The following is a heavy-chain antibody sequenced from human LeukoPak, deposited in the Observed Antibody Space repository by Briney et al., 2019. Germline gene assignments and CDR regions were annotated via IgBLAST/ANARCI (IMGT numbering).Heavy chain of an antibody. CDR2: MNPNSANT. J-gene: IGHJ4*02. Sequence: GASVKVSCKASGYTFTSYDINWVRQATGQGLEWMGWMNPNSANTGYAQKFQGRVTMTGDTSINTAYMELSSLTPEDTAVYYCARGWFGEIPFLDFWGQGTLVTVSS. V-gene: IGHV1-8*01. D-gene: IGHD3-10*01. CDR3: ARGWFGEIPFLDF. CDR1: GYTFTSYD.